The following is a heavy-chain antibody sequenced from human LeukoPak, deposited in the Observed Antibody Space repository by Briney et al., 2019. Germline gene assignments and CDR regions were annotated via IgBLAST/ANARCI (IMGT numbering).Heavy chain of an antibody. CDR3: ARRDSYGWFYFDY. D-gene: IGHD5-18*01. V-gene: IGHV4-59*08. CDR1: GGSISSYY. CDR2: IYYSGTT. J-gene: IGHJ4*02. Sequence: SETLSLTCTVSGGSISSYYWSWIRQPPGKGLEWIGYIYYSGTTNYNPSLKSRVTISVDTSKSQFSLKLSSVTAADTAVYYCARRDSYGWFYFDYWGQGTLVTVSS.